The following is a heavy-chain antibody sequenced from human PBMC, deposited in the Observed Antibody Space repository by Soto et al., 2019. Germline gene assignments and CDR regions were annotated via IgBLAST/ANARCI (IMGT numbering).Heavy chain of an antibody. CDR1: GFTFSSYG. Sequence: GGSLRLSCAASGFTFSSYGMHWVRQAPGKGLEWVAVIWYDGSNKYYADSVKGRFTISRDNSKNTLYLQMNSLRAEDTAVYYCARGGWWHRLGDFDYWGQGTLVTVSS. J-gene: IGHJ4*02. CDR3: ARGGWWHRLGDFDY. D-gene: IGHD2-15*01. V-gene: IGHV3-33*01. CDR2: IWYDGSNK.